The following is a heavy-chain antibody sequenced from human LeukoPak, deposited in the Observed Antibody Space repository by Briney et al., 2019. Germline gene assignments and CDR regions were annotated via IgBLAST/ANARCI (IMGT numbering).Heavy chain of an antibody. CDR1: GFTFSIYG. CDR2: LAGDGGNI. V-gene: IGHV3-30*18. J-gene: IGHJ4*02. D-gene: IGHD2/OR15-2a*01. Sequence: GGSLRLSCAASGFTFSIYGMHWVRQAPGKGLEWVALLAGDGGNIFYADSVKGRFTISRDNSKNTLYLQMNSLRPEDTAVYYCAKAAVYSNRWTPFDDWGQGTLVTVSS. CDR3: AKAAVYSNRWTPFDD.